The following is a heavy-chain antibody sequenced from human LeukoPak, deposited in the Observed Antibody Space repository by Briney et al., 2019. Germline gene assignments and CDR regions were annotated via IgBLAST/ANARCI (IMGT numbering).Heavy chain of an antibody. CDR2: MNNDGRVI. CDR1: GFTFNTYW. CDR3: AREFEATGFWALDY. J-gene: IGHJ4*02. D-gene: IGHD3-16*01. Sequence: GGSLRLSCAASGFTFNTYWMHWVRQAPGKGLVWVARMNNDGRVITYADSVKGRFTISRDNAKNTLYLQMNSLRAEDTAVYYCAREFEATGFWALDYWGQGTLVTASS. V-gene: IGHV3-74*01.